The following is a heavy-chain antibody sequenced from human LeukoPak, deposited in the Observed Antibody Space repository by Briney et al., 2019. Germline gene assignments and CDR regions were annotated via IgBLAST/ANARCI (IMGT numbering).Heavy chain of an antibody. CDR2: IRYDGSKK. Sequence: GGSLRLSCAASGFTFSNYGMHWVRQAPGKGLEWVAFIRYDGSKKYYADSVKGRFTISRDNSKNTLYLQMNSLKTEDTAIYYCARCRSYYGALIDYWGQGTLVTVSS. J-gene: IGHJ4*02. D-gene: IGHD1-26*01. CDR1: GFTFSNYG. CDR3: ARCRSYYGALIDY. V-gene: IGHV3-30*02.